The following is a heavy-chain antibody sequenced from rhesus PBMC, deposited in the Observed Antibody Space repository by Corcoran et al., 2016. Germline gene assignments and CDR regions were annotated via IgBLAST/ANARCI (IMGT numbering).Heavy chain of an antibody. CDR2: INPYNGNT. CDR3: VKDLWSGAS. D-gene: IGHD3-22*01. J-gene: IGHJ1*01. Sequence: VQLVQSGAEVKKPGSSVKVSCKASGYTFTDYYMPWVRQAPRQGLEWRGWINPYNGNTKYAQKFQGRVTMTRDTSTSTAYMELSSLRSEDTAVYYCVKDLWSGASWGQGALVTVSS. V-gene: IGHV1S2*01. CDR1: GYTFTDYY.